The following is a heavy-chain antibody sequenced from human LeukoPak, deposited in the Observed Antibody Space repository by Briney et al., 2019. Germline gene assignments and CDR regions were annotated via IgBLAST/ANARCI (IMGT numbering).Heavy chain of an antibody. CDR2: IYYGGST. CDR1: GGSISSYY. V-gene: IGHV4-59*01. CDR3: ARGVLLGSFDY. J-gene: IGHJ4*02. D-gene: IGHD7-27*01. Sequence: PSETLSLTCTVSGGSISSYYWSWIRQPPGKGLEWIGYIYYGGSTNYNPSLKSRVTISVDTSKNQFSLKLSSVTAADTAVYYCARGVLLGSFDYWGQGTLVTVSS.